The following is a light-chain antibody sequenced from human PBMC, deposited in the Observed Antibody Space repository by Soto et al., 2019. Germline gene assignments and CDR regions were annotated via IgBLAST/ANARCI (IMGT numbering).Light chain of an antibody. CDR3: GAWDSSLSGVL. CDR1: TSNIGNNY. J-gene: IGLJ2*01. CDR2: DTN. Sequence: SVLTQPPSVSAAPGQQVTISCSGATSNIGNNYVSWYQQLPGTAPKLLIYDTNNRPSGIPDRFSGSKSGTSATLGITGLQTGDEAVYYCGAWDSSLSGVLFGGGTKVTVL. V-gene: IGLV1-51*01.